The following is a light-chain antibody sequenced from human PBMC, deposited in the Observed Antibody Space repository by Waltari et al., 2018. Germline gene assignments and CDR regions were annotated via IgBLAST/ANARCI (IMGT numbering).Light chain of an antibody. CDR1: RTTSSW. CDR2: KAS. J-gene: IGKJ4*01. CDR3: QQCHLYPLT. Sequence: QMTQSPSTPSASVGESVPISCRASRTTSSWLAWYQQKPGKAPRLLIYKASTLESGVSSRFSGSGAGTDFTLTINSLQPNDSATYYCQQCHLYPLTFGGGTKVEIK. V-gene: IGKV1-5*03.